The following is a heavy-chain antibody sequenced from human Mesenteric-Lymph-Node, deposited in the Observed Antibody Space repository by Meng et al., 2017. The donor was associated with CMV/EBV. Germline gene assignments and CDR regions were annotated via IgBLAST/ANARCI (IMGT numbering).Heavy chain of an antibody. Sequence: ASVKVSCKASGYSFTSYAITWVRQAPGQGLEWMGWISAYNGVTTYAQRVQGRVTMTRDTSTTTAYMELRSLRSDDTAVYYCARGPSIGVTNYFDYWGQGTLVTVSS. D-gene: IGHD6-19*01. J-gene: IGHJ4*02. CDR3: ARGPSIGVTNYFDY. V-gene: IGHV1-18*01. CDR1: GYSFTSYA. CDR2: ISAYNGVT.